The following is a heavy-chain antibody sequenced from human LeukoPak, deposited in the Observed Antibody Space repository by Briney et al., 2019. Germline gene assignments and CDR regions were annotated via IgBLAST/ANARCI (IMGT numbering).Heavy chain of an antibody. D-gene: IGHD2-21*02. CDR1: GFTFSSYA. J-gene: IGHJ4*02. CDR2: ISGSGGST. CDR3: AKDGVIVVVTALSSPLYYFDY. V-gene: IGHV3-23*01. Sequence: PGGSLRLSCAASGFTFSSYAMSWVRQAPGKGLEWVSAISGSGGSTYYADSVKGRFTISRDNSKNTLYLQMNSLRAEDTAVYYCAKDGVIVVVTALSSPLYYFDYWGQGTLVTVSS.